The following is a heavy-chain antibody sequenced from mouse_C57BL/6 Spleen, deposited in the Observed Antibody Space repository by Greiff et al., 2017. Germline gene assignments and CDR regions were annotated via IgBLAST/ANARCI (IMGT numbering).Heavy chain of an antibody. CDR1: GYSITSGYY. Sequence: VQLQQSGPGLVKPSQSLSLTCSVTGYSITSGYYWNWIRQFPGNKLEWMGYISYDGSNNYNPSLKNRISITRDTSKNQFFLKLNSVTTEDTAPYYCANYYGYRDFDVCGTGATVTVSS. CDR3: ANYYGYRDFDV. CDR2: ISYDGSN. D-gene: IGHD1-1*01. J-gene: IGHJ1*03. V-gene: IGHV3-6*01.